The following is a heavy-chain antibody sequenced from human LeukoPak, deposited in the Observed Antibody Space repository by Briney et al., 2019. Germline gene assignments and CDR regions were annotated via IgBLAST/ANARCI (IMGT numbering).Heavy chain of an antibody. CDR3: ARAAIASRLFFDY. Sequence: SQTLSLTCAISGDSVSSNSAAWNWIRQSPSRGLEWLGRTYYRSKFYNDYAVSVRGRITINPDTSMNQFSLQLNSVTPEDTAVYYCARAAIASRLFFDYWGQGTLVSVSS. V-gene: IGHV6-1*01. D-gene: IGHD6-6*01. CDR2: TYYRSKFYN. CDR1: GDSVSSNSAA. J-gene: IGHJ4*02.